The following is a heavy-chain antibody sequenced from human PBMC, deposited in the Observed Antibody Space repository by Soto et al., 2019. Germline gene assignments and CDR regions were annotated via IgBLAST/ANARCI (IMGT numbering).Heavy chain of an antibody. CDR2: IWYDGSNK. CDR3: ASGETGAEFYYGMDV. CDR1: GFTFSSSG. Sequence: VQLVESGGGVVQPGRSLRLSCVASGFTFSSSGMHWVRQAPGKGLEWVAVIWYDGSNKYYADSVKGRFTISRDNSKNTLYLQMNSLRAEDTAAYYCASGETGAEFYYGMDVWGQGTTVTVPS. V-gene: IGHV3-33*01. J-gene: IGHJ6*02. D-gene: IGHD6-13*01.